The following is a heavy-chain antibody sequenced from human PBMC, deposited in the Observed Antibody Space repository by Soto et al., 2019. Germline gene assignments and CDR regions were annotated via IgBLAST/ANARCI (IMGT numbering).Heavy chain of an antibody. CDR2: IHYSGST. J-gene: IGHJ6*02. D-gene: IGHD5-12*01. CDR1: GGSISSYY. Sequence: SETLSLTCTVSGGSISSYYWGWIRQPPGKGLEWIGYIHYSGSTNYNPSLKSRVTISVHTSKRQFSLRLNSVTAADTAVYYCARAHSGYDPLGTDVWGQGTTVTVSS. V-gene: IGHV4-59*01. CDR3: ARAHSGYDPLGTDV.